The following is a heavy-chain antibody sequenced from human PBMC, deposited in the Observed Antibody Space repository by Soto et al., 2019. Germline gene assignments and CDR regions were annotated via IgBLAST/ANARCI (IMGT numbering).Heavy chain of an antibody. J-gene: IGHJ5*02. CDR1: GGTFSSYA. D-gene: IGHD3-16*01. CDR2: IIPIFGTA. Sequence: GASVKVSCKASGGTFSSYAISWVQQAPGQGLEWMGGIIPIFGTANYAQKFQGRVTITADESTSTAYMELSSLRSEDTAVYYCVRVLFGGNNWFDPWGQGTLVTVSS. V-gene: IGHV1-69*13. CDR3: VRVLFGGNNWFDP.